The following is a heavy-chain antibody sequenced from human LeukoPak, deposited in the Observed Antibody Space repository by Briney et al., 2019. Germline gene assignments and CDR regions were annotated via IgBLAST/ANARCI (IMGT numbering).Heavy chain of an antibody. CDR1: GFTFSTYA. J-gene: IGHJ4*02. CDR3: VQSSIVF. V-gene: IGHV3-64D*06. Sequence: PRGSLRLSCSASGFTFSTYAMYWVRQAPGKGLEYVSAISSNGGSTYYADSVKGRFTISRDNSKNTLYLQMSSLRVEDTAVYYCVQSSIVFWGQGTLVTVSS. CDR2: ISSNGGST.